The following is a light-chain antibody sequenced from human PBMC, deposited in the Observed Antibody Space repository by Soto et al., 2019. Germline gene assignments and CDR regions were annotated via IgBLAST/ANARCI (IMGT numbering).Light chain of an antibody. J-gene: IGKJ4*01. Sequence: DIVLTQSPDSLAVSLGERATINCKSSQSVLFSSNNKDFIAWYQQRPGQSPRLLIYWESTRDSGVSDRVSGSGSGTDFTLTISNLQAEDVAVCYWHQNYRPPLTFGGGTKVEIK. CDR1: QSVLFSSNNKDF. V-gene: IGKV4-1*01. CDR2: WES. CDR3: HQNYRPPLT.